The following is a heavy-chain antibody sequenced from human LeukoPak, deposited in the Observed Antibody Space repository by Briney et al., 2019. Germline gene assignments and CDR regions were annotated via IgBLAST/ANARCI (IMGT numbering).Heavy chain of an antibody. CDR2: IYTSGST. D-gene: IGHD2-15*01. J-gene: IGHJ4*02. CDR3: ARDALYCSGGSCYDY. Sequence: PSETLSLTCTVSGGSISSYYWSWIRQPAGKGLEWIGRIYTSGSTNYNPSLKSRVTMSVDTSKNQFSLKLSSVTAADTAVYYCARDALYCSGGSCYDYWGQGTLVTVSS. V-gene: IGHV4-4*07. CDR1: GGSISSYY.